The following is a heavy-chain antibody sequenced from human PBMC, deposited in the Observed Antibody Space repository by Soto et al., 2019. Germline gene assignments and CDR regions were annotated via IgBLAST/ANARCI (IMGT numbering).Heavy chain of an antibody. Sequence: SQTLSLTCAISGDSVSSNSAAWNWIRQSPSRGLEWLGRTYYRSKWYNHYAVSVKSRINVNPDTSKSTLYLQMNSLRAEDTAVYYCAKIDGYFDYWGQGTLVTVSS. D-gene: IGHD3-22*01. CDR3: AKIDGYFDY. V-gene: IGHV6-1*01. CDR2: TYYRSKWYN. CDR1: GDSVSSNSAA. J-gene: IGHJ4*02.